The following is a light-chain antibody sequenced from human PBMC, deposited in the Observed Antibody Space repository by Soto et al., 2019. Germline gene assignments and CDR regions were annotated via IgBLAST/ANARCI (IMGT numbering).Light chain of an antibody. CDR2: GAS. CDR1: QSVSSN. CDR3: QQYNNWPPVT. J-gene: IGKJ4*01. V-gene: IGKV3-15*01. Sequence: EIVMTQSPATPSVSPGERATRSCRASQSVSSNLAWYQQKPGQAPRLLIYGASTRATGVPARFSGSGSGTEFTLTISSLQSEDFAVYYCQQYNNWPPVTCGGGTKVEIK.